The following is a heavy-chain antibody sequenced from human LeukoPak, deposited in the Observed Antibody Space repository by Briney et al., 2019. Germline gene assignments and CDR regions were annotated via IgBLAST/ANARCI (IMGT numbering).Heavy chain of an antibody. CDR1: GYTLTELS. CDR2: FDPEDGET. J-gene: IGHJ2*01. V-gene: IGHV1-24*01. D-gene: IGHD2-15*01. CDR3: ARDGYCSGGSCYRWYFDL. Sequence: WASVKVSCKVSGYTLTELSMHWVRQAPGKGLEWMGGFDPEDGETIYAQKFQGRVTMTRDTSTSTVYMELSSLRSEDTAVYYCARDGYCSGGSCYRWYFDLWGRGTLVTVSS.